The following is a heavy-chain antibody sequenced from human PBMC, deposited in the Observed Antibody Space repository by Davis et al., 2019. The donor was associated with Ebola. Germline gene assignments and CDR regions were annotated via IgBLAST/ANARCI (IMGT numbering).Heavy chain of an antibody. CDR3: ARDVWTTAVAGHD. V-gene: IGHV3-48*02. D-gene: IGHD6-19*01. J-gene: IGHJ4*02. Sequence: GESLKISCVASGFIFSNNAMNWLRQAPGRGLEWVSYPGVGSYKFAHYAESVKGRFTVSRDDARNSVYLQLNSLRDDDTAVYFCARDVWTTAVAGHDWGQGTLVTVSS. CDR1: GFIFSNNA. CDR2: PGVGSYKF.